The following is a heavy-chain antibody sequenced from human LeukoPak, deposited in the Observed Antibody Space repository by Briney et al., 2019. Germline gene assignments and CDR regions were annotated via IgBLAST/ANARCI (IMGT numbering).Heavy chain of an antibody. V-gene: IGHV3-74*01. J-gene: IGHJ5*01. D-gene: IGHD3-10*01. Sequence: GGSLRLSCAASGFTLSSHWMHWVRQAPGKGLMWVSRIHRDGTRTTYVDSVKGRFIISRDDAKGTVHLQMNSLKGEDTAIYYCARGGAFSHGSIDSWGQGTLVTVSS. CDR2: IHRDGTRT. CDR3: ARGGAFSHGSIDS. CDR1: GFTLSSHW.